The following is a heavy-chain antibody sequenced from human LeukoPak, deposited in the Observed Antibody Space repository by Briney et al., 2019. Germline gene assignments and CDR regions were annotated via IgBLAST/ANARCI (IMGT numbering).Heavy chain of an antibody. J-gene: IGHJ4*02. Sequence: GGSLRLSCVVSGFTLSSNWMSWVRQAPGKGLEWVAKIKQDGSEKYYVDSVKGRFTISRDNAKNSVYLQMNSLRAEDTAVYYCARLTPVFCGGDCFTLDYWGQGTLVTVSS. D-gene: IGHD2-21*02. CDR3: ARLTPVFCGGDCFTLDY. CDR1: GFTLSSNW. V-gene: IGHV3-7*03. CDR2: IKQDGSEK.